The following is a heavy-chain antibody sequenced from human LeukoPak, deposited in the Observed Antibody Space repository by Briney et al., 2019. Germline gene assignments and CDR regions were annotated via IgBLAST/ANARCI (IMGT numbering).Heavy chain of an antibody. V-gene: IGHV1-8*01. Sequence: ASVKVSCKASGYTFTSYDINWVRQATGQGLEWMGWMNPNSGNTGYAQKSQGRVTMTRNTSISTAYMELSSLRSEDTAVYYCARSRRRSIDYWGQGTLVTVSS. CDR3: ARSRRRSIDY. J-gene: IGHJ4*02. CDR2: MNPNSGNT. CDR1: GYTFTSYD.